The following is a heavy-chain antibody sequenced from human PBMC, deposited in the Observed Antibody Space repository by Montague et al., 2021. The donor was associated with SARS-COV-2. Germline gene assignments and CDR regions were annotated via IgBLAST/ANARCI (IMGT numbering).Heavy chain of an antibody. Sequence: SETLSLTCAVSGASITTYYWSWIRQPPGQGLEWIGHIYYNEKTNYNPSLKSRVTISMDTPKNHFSLKVTSVTAADTALYFCAGGQQMNYFDFWGQATLVTVPS. CDR2: IYYNEKT. D-gene: IGHD1/OR15-1a*01. CDR1: GASITTYY. J-gene: IGHJ4*02. V-gene: IGHV4-59*13. CDR3: AGGQQMNYFDF.